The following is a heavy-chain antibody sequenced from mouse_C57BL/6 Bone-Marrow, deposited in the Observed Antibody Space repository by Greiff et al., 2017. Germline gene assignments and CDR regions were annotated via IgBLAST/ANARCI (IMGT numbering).Heavy chain of an antibody. J-gene: IGHJ2*01. CDR3: ARDNYGSSWYFYY. Sequence: VQLQQSGPELVKPGASVKISCKASGYTFTDYYMHWVKQSPGQSLEWIGGINPNSGGTSYNQKLKGKATLTVDKSSSTAYMELRSLTSEDSAVYYCARDNYGSSWYFYYWGRGTILTVSA. D-gene: IGHD1-1*01. CDR2: INPNSGGT. V-gene: IGHV1-26*01. CDR1: GYTFTDYY.